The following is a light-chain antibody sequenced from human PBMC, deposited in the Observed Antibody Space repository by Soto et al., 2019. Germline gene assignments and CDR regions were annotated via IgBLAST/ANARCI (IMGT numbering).Light chain of an antibody. CDR3: QSYGSSLSGYV. V-gene: IGLV1-40*01. CDR1: SSNIGAGYD. CDR2: GNS. J-gene: IGLJ1*01. Sequence: VLTQPPSVSGAPGQRVTISCTGSSSNIGAGYDVHWYQQLPGTAPKLLIYGNSNRPSGVPDRFSGSKSGTSASLAITGLQAEDEADYYCQSYGSSLSGYVFGTGTKVTVL.